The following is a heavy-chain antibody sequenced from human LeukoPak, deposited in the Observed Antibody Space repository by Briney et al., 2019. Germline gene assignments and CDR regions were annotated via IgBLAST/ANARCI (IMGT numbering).Heavy chain of an antibody. Sequence: QPGGSLRLSCAASGFTVSSNYMSWVRQAPGKGLEWVSAISGSGSSTYYADSVKGRFTISRDNSKNTLYLQMNSLRAEDTAVYYCAKDTPSIAAADYWGQGTLVTVSS. J-gene: IGHJ4*02. D-gene: IGHD6-13*01. V-gene: IGHV3-23*01. CDR2: ISGSGSST. CDR1: GFTVSSNY. CDR3: AKDTPSIAAADY.